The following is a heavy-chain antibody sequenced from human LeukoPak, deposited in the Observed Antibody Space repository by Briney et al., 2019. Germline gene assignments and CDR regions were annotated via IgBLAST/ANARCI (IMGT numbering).Heavy chain of an antibody. CDR2: IRFDGTTK. CDR1: GFTFSSSG. CDR3: AQEIKDRYCSGAQNCLFDS. V-gene: IGHV3-30*02. D-gene: IGHD2-15*01. Sequence: GGSLRLSCAASGFTFSSSGMHWVRQAPGRGLEWVAFIRFDGTTKYYAQSVGGRFTISRDNSKNTLGLQMNSLRAEDTAVYYCAQEIKDRYCSGAQNCLFDSWGHGTLVTVSS. J-gene: IGHJ4*01.